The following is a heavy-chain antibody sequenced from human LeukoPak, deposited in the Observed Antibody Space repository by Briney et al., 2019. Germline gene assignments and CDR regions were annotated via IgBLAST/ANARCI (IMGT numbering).Heavy chain of an antibody. CDR1: GGSISSSGYY. J-gene: IGHJ4*02. D-gene: IGHD3-9*01. V-gene: IGHV4-39*07. Sequence: SETLSLTCTVSGGSISSSGYYWGWIRQPPGKGLEWMGSIDYSGSTYYIPSLKSRLTISLDTSKSQFSLKLSSVTAADTAVYYCARDKGHFDVDYWGQGTLVTVSS. CDR3: ARDKGHFDVDY. CDR2: IDYSGST.